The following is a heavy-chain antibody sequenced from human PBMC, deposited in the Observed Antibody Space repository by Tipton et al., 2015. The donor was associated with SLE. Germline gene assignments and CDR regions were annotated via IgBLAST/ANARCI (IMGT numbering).Heavy chain of an antibody. CDR3: VRDLMGGSSYFDY. CDR1: GYTFTSYG. V-gene: IGHV1-18*01. Sequence: QSGPEVKKPGASVKVSCKASGYTFTSYGISWVRQAPGQGLEWMGWISAYNGNTNYAQKLQGRVTMTTDTSTSTVYMELSSLRSEDTALYYCVRDLMGGSSYFDYWGQGTLVTVSS. CDR2: ISAYNGNT. D-gene: IGHD1-26*01. J-gene: IGHJ4*02.